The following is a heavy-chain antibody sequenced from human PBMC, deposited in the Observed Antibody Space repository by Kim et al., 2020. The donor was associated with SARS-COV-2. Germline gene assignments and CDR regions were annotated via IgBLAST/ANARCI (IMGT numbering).Heavy chain of an antibody. CDR1: GYSFTSYW. D-gene: IGHD3-22*01. Sequence: GESLKISCKGSGYSFTSYWIGWVRQMPGKGLEWMGIIYPGDSDTRYSPSFQGQVTISADKSISTAYLQWSSLKASDTAMYYCARLPGHRATYYYDSSGYEGIDPWGQGTLVTVSS. V-gene: IGHV5-51*01. CDR2: IYPGDSDT. J-gene: IGHJ5*02. CDR3: ARLPGHRATYYYDSSGYEGIDP.